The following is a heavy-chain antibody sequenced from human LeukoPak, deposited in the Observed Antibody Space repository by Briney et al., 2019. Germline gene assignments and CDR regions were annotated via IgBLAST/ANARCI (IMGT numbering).Heavy chain of an antibody. CDR3: AKAREAGSSWPPLDY. Sequence: GGSLRLSCAASGFTFSSYWMHWVRQAPGKGLVWVSRINSDGSSTSYADSVKGRFTISRDNSKNTLYLQMNSLRAEDTAVYYCAKAREAGSSWPPLDYWGQGTLVTVSS. CDR2: INSDGSST. CDR1: GFTFSSYW. D-gene: IGHD6-13*01. J-gene: IGHJ4*02. V-gene: IGHV3-74*01.